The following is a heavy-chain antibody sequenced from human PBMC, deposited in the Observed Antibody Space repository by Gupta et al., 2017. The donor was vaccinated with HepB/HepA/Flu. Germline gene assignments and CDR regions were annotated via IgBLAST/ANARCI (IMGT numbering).Heavy chain of an antibody. CDR1: GLSVRSNY. CDR2: IYSGGST. J-gene: IGHJ3*02. CDR3: AREKQRDAFDI. Sequence: EVQLVESGGGLIQPGGSLKIACAASGLSVRSNYMHWVRQAPGKGLEWVSVIYSGGSTHYADSVRGRFTISRDNSKNMVYLQMNSLRAEDTAVYYCAREKQRDAFDIWGQGTLVSVSS. V-gene: IGHV3-53*01.